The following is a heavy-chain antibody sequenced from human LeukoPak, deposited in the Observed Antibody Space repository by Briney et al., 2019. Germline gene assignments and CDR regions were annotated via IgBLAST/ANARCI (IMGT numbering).Heavy chain of an antibody. CDR3: ARGFWSGFKLPQGAFDI. D-gene: IGHD3/OR15-3a*01. J-gene: IGHJ3*02. CDR2: INHSGST. Sequence: SETLSLTCAVYGGSFSGYYWSWIRQPPGKGLEWIGEINHSGSTNYNPSLKSRVTISVDTSKNQFSLKLSSVTAADTAVYYCARGFWSGFKLPQGAFDIWGQGTMVTVSS. V-gene: IGHV4-34*01. CDR1: GGSFSGYY.